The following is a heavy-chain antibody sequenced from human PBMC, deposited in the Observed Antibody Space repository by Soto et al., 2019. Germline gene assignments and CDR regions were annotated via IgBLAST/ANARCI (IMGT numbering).Heavy chain of an antibody. CDR3: ARDLADYGDYVQYYFDY. Sequence: QVQLVESGGGVVQPGRSLRLSCAATGFTFSNYGMHWVRQAPGKGLERVAVTWYEGSNKYYADSVKGRFTISRDNSKNAVYLQMNSRGAEDTAVYYCARDLADYGDYVQYYFDYWGQGTLVKVSS. J-gene: IGHJ4*02. V-gene: IGHV3-33*01. CDR2: TWYEGSNK. D-gene: IGHD4-17*01. CDR1: GFTFSNYG.